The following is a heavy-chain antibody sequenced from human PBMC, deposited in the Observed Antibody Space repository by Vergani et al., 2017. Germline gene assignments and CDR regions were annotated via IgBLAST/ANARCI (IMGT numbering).Heavy chain of an antibody. Sequence: QVQLLQSGSELKKPGASVKVSCKASGYTFTSYAMNWVRQAPGQGLEWMGWINTNTGNPTYAQGFTGRFVFALDTSVSTAYLQISSLKAEDTAVYYCERGSPAAFLPYCSSTSCCYNCFDLWGQGTLVTVSS. CDR2: INTNTGNP. D-gene: IGHD2-2*01. J-gene: IGHJ5*02. CDR3: ERGSPAAFLPYCSSTSCCYNCFDL. V-gene: IGHV7-4-1*02. CDR1: GYTFTSYA.